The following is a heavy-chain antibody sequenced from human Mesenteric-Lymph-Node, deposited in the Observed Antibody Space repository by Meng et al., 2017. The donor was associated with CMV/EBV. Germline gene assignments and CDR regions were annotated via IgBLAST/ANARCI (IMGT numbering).Heavy chain of an antibody. Sequence: SVKVSCKASGGTFSSYAISWVRQAPGQGLEWMGGIIPIFGTANYAQKLQGRVTMTTDTSTSTAYMELRSLRSDDTAVYYCARDKQPTYYYYGMDVWGQGTTVTVSS. CDR3: ARDKQPTYYYYGMDV. CDR1: GGTFSSYA. V-gene: IGHV1-69*05. CDR2: IIPIFGTA. J-gene: IGHJ6*02.